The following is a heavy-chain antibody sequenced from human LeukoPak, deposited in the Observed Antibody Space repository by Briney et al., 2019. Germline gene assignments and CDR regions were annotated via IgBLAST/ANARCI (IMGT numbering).Heavy chain of an antibody. J-gene: IGHJ4*02. Sequence: PGGSLRLSCAASGFTFSSYWMHWVRRAPGKGLVWVSRIDTDGSSTIYADSVKGRFTISKDNAKNTLYLQMNSLRAEDTAVYYCATDIQLWPYNFDYWGQGTLVTVSS. V-gene: IGHV3-74*01. CDR2: IDTDGSST. D-gene: IGHD5-18*01. CDR1: GFTFSSYW. CDR3: ATDIQLWPYNFDY.